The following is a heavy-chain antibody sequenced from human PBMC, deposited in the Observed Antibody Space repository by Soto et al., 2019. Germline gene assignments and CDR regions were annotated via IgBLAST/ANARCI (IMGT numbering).Heavy chain of an antibody. J-gene: IGHJ3*02. D-gene: IGHD2-8*01. V-gene: IGHV3-23*01. Sequence: GALSLSCQASGFTFSGHGRNWVRQATGSGLEWVSFISGSAGTTFYADSVKGRFTISRDNSKNTLYLQMNSLRAEDTALYYCAKDRGVEGSSVRAFDIWGQGKMVTVSS. CDR2: ISGSAGTT. CDR3: AKDRGVEGSSVRAFDI. CDR1: GFTFSGHG.